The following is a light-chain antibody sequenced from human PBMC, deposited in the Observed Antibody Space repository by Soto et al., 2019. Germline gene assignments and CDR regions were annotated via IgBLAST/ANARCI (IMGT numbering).Light chain of an antibody. V-gene: IGKV3-15*01. CDR3: QQYYIWPLT. J-gene: IGKJ3*01. CDR2: DAS. Sequence: EKVMTQFPATLSVSPGERATPSCRASQSVGSKLAWYQQKPGQAPRLVIHDASTRATGIPARFSGSGSGTEFTLTISSLQSEDFAVYYCQQYYIWPLTFGPGTKVEIK. CDR1: QSVGSK.